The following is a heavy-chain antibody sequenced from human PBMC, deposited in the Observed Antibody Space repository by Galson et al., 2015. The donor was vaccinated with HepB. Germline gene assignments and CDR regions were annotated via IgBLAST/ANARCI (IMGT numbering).Heavy chain of an antibody. CDR1: GFSLSTSGVG. V-gene: IGHV2-5*01. Sequence: PALVKPTQTLTLTCTFSGFSLSTSGVGVGWIRQPLGKALEWLALIYWNDDKRYSPSLKSRLTITKDTSKNQVILTVTNMDPVDTATYFCAHCGGFDRILSSFDSWGQGTLITVSS. D-gene: IGHD3-9*01. J-gene: IGHJ4*02. CDR2: IYWNDDK. CDR3: AHCGGFDRILSSFDS.